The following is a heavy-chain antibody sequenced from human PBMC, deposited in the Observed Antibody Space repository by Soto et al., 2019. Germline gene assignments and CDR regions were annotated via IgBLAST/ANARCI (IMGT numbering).Heavy chain of an antibody. CDR1: GGYINSGGYS. V-gene: IGHV4-30-2*01. J-gene: IGHJ5*02. Sequence: QLQLQESGSGLVKPSQTLSLICTVSGGYINSGGYSWSWIRQPPGKGLEWLWYIYHSGSIYYNPSLKSRLTISVDRYKNQFSLQLSSVTAADTAVDYCSRVPSPWFQVTLGTDSS. CDR3: SRVPSP. CDR2: IYHSGSI.